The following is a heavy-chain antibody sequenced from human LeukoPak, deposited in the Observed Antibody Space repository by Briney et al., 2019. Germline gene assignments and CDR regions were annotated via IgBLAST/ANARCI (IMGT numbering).Heavy chain of an antibody. V-gene: IGHV3-30*18. Sequence: GGSLRLSCAASGFTFSSYGMHWVRQAPGKGLEWVAVISYDGSNKYYADSVKGRFTISRDNSKNTLYLQMNSLRAKDTAVYYCAKGYYDSSGYGIFDYWGQGTLVTVSS. J-gene: IGHJ4*02. CDR1: GFTFSSYG. D-gene: IGHD3-22*01. CDR3: AKGYYDSSGYGIFDY. CDR2: ISYDGSNK.